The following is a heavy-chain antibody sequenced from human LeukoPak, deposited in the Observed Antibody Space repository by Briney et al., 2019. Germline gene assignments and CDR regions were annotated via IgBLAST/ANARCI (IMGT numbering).Heavy chain of an antibody. D-gene: IGHD3-22*01. J-gene: IGHJ6*03. Sequence: PGGSLRLSCAASGFTFSIHAMHWVRQAPGKGLEWLAYISYDGRTDYHADSVKGRFTISRDNAKNSLYLQMNSLRAEDTAVYYCARDAIAPGYYYDSSDYYYYMDVWGKGTTVTVSS. CDR1: GFTFSIHA. V-gene: IGHV3-30*03. CDR3: ARDAIAPGYYYDSSDYYYYMDV. CDR2: ISYDGRTD.